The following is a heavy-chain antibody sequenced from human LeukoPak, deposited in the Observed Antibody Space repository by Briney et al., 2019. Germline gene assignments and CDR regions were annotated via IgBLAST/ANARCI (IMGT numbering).Heavy chain of an antibody. D-gene: IGHD6-13*01. CDR1: GGTFSIYA. J-gene: IGHJ4*02. CDR3: ARVAAAAAGD. CDR2: IIPIFGTA. Sequence: SVKVSFKASGGTFSIYAISWVRQAPGQGLEWMGGIIPIFGTANYAQKFQGRVTITADESTSTAYMELSSLRSEDTAVYYCARVAAAAAGDWGQGTLVTVSS. V-gene: IGHV1-69*01.